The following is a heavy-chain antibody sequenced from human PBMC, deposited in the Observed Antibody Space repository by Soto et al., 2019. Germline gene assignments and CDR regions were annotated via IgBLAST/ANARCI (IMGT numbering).Heavy chain of an antibody. CDR2: IYYSGST. V-gene: IGHV4-39*02. CDR3: AIEWFNDAFDI. CDR1: GGSISSSSYY. J-gene: IGHJ3*02. D-gene: IGHD3-22*01. Sequence: QLQLQESGPGLVKPSETLSLTCTVSGGSISSSSYYWGWIRQPPGKGLEWIGSIYYSGSTYYNPSLKSRVTISVDTSKNQFSLKLSSVTAADTAVYYCAIEWFNDAFDIWGQGTMVTVSS.